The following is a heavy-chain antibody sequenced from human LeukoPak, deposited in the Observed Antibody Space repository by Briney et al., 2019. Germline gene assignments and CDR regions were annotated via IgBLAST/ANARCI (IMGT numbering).Heavy chain of an antibody. Sequence: QPGGSLILSCAASGFTVSTNCMTWVRQAPGKGLEWVSTIYSGGTTYYADSVMGRFTISRHNSRNTLYLQMNSLRAEDTAVYYCARVDTVMAYYFDLWGQGTLVTVSS. CDR2: IYSGGTT. CDR3: ARVDTVMAYYFDL. D-gene: IGHD5-18*01. J-gene: IGHJ4*02. CDR1: GFTVSTNC. V-gene: IGHV3-53*04.